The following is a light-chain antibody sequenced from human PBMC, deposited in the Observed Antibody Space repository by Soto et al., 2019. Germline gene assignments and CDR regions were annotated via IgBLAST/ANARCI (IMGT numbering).Light chain of an antibody. CDR1: QVISNY. CDR2: VAS. CDR3: QKCNSAPFT. J-gene: IGKJ3*01. Sequence: DIQMTQSPSSLSASVGDRVTITCRASQVISNYLAWYQQKPGQVHKVLIYVASTLQSGVPSRFSGSGSGTANTLTISRLQPEDHATYYCQKCNSAPFTFGPGTTVDIK. V-gene: IGKV1-27*01.